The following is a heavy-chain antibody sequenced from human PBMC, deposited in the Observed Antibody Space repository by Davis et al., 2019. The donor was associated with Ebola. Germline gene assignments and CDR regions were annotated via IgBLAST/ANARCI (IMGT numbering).Heavy chain of an antibody. V-gene: IGHV3-11*06. CDR1: GFTFSDYY. CDR3: ARDVAGRAGY. D-gene: IGHD1-14*01. J-gene: IGHJ4*02. CDR2: ITSDSSYT. Sequence: GESLKISCAASGFTFSDYYMSWIRQAPGKGLEWVSYITSDSSYTNSADFLKGRFTISRDNAKSSLYLQMNSLRADDTAVYYCARDVAGRAGYWGQGTLVTVSS.